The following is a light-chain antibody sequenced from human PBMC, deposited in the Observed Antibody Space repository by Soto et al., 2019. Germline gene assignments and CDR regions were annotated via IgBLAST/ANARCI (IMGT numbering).Light chain of an antibody. V-gene: IGLV1-40*01. CDR2: GNN. J-gene: IGLJ1*01. Sequence: SVLTQPPSVSGALGQRVTLSCPGSTSNIGAGFDVHWYQQFPGTAPKLLIFGNNNRPSGVSNRFSGSKSGNTASLTISGLQAEDEADYYCSSYTSSRADVFGIGTKGTVL. CDR1: TSNIGAGFD. CDR3: SSYTSSRADV.